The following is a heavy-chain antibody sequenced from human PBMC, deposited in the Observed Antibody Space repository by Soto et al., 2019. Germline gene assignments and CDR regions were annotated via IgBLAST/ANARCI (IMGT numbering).Heavy chain of an antibody. V-gene: IGHV3-11*06. Sequence: VILSYATSGFAFSDYYMDWIRQVSGKRLQWVSYINNSSHHADYADSVKGRFAISRDNAKSSLYLEMRSLNVDDTAVYYCVRGGTRYYFDRSGQESWGQGVLVTVSS. CDR2: INNSSHHA. D-gene: IGHD3-22*01. CDR1: GFAFSDYY. CDR3: VRGGTRYYFDRSGQES. J-gene: IGHJ5*02.